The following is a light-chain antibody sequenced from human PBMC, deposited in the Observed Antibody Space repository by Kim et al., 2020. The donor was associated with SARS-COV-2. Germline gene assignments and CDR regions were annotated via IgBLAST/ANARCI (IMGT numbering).Light chain of an antibody. J-gene: IGKJ5*01. CDR3: QQDYNLPIT. CDR2: GAS. V-gene: IGKV3D-7*01. CDR1: QSVSSSY. Sequence: PVERVPLSCRASQSVSSSYFTWYQQKPGQAPRLLIYGASTRATGIPARFSGSGSGTDFTLTISSLQPEDFAVYYCQQDYNLPITFGQGTRLEIK.